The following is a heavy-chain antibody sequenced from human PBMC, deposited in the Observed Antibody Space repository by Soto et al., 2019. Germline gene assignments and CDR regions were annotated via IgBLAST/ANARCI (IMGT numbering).Heavy chain of an antibody. J-gene: IGHJ6*02. CDR3: ARQYGSGSYRLCYYGMDV. Sequence: GESLKISCKGSGYSFTSYWISWVRQMPGKGLEWMGRIDPSDSYTNYSPSFQGHVTISADKSISTAYLRWSSLKASDTAMYYCARQYGSGSYRLCYYGMDVWGQGTTVTVSS. V-gene: IGHV5-10-1*01. CDR2: IDPSDSYT. D-gene: IGHD3-10*01. CDR1: GYSFTSYW.